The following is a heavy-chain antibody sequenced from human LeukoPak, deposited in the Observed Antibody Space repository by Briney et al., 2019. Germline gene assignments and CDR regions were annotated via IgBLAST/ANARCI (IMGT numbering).Heavy chain of an antibody. V-gene: IGHV3-30*02. CDR3: AKDAYGSGSLFDY. CDR1: GFNLNSYG. CDR2: IRYDGSNK. Sequence: PGGSLRLSCAASGFNLNSYGMHWVRQAPGKGLEWVAFIRYDGSNKYYVDSVKGRFTLFRDNSKNTLYLQMNSLRPEDTAVYYCAKDAYGSGSLFDYWGQGTLVTVSS. J-gene: IGHJ4*02. D-gene: IGHD3-10*01.